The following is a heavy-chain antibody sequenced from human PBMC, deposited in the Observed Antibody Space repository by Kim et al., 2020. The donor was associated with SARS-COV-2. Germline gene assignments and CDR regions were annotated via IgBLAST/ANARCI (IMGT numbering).Heavy chain of an antibody. J-gene: IGHJ3*02. CDR1: GYTFISYG. V-gene: IGHV1-18*01. D-gene: IGHD6-13*01. CDR3: AREGGSYWYGDDSDI. Sequence: ASVKVSCKASGYTFISYGISWVRQAPGQGLEWMGWISDDNDTTNYGQKFQGRVSLTTDTSTSTAYLELRSLTSDDTAIFYCAREGGSYWYGDDSDIWGQGTVGTVPS. CDR2: ISDDNDTT.